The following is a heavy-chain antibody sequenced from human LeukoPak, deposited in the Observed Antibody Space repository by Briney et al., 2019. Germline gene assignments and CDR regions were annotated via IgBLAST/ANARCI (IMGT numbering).Heavy chain of an antibody. J-gene: IGHJ4*02. CDR3: AASSGYYYTAFRY. Sequence: GGSLRLSCAVSGFTFSGYAMNWVRQAPGKGLEWVSTISGSGGSTYYADSVKGRFTISRENSKNTLYLQMNSLRAEDTAVYYCAASSGYYYTAFRYWSQGTLVTVSS. V-gene: IGHV3-23*01. CDR2: ISGSGGST. D-gene: IGHD3-22*01. CDR1: GFTFSGYA.